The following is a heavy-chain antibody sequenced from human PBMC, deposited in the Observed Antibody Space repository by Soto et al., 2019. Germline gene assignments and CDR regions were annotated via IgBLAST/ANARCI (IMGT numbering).Heavy chain of an antibody. Sequence: ASVKVSCKASGYTFTGYYMHWVRQAPGQGLEWMGWINPNSGGTNYAQKFQGWVTMTRDTSISTAYMELSRLRSDDTAVYYCAREGSGAMVTRGYYYGMDVWGQGTTVTVSS. CDR2: INPNSGGT. D-gene: IGHD5-18*01. V-gene: IGHV1-2*04. CDR1: GYTFTGYY. CDR3: AREGSGAMVTRGYYYGMDV. J-gene: IGHJ6*02.